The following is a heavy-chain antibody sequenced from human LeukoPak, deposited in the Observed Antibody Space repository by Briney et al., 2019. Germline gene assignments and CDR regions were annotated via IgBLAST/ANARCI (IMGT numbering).Heavy chain of an antibody. CDR3: GREPRDQYTSGPFDH. D-gene: IGHD5-18*01. V-gene: IGHV3-74*01. Sequence: GGSLRLSCAAAGVTFSSYWLHWGRQPPGRGVVWVSRINSDGSSTNYADSVRGRFTISRDNAKNTVYLQMNSLRAEGTAVYYCGREPRDQYTSGPFDHWAQGTLVTVSS. CDR2: INSDGSST. J-gene: IGHJ4*02. CDR1: GVTFSSYW.